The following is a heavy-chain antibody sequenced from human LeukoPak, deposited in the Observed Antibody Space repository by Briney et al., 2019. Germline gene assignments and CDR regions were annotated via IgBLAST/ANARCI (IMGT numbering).Heavy chain of an antibody. CDR1: GYTFTGYY. Sequence: ASVKVSCKASGYTFTGYYMHWVRQAPGQGLEWMGWINPNSGGTNYAQKFQGRVTMTRDTSISTAYMELSRLRSDDTAVYYCARTIFGVDQYYYGMDVWGQGTSVTVSS. CDR2: INPNSGGT. J-gene: IGHJ6*02. V-gene: IGHV1-2*02. D-gene: IGHD3-3*01. CDR3: ARTIFGVDQYYYGMDV.